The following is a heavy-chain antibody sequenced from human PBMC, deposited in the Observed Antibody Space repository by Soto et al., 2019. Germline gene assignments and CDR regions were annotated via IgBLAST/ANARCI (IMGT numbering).Heavy chain of an antibody. J-gene: IGHJ4*02. V-gene: IGHV4-39*01. CDR1: GGSIYRSGYY. D-gene: IGHD2-15*01. Sequence: PSETLSLTCTVSGGSIYRSGYYWGWIRQPPARGLQWIGNIDYNGVTYSNPSLKSRVTISRDTSKNQFSLKLTSVTAADTALYYCGKVLVGATGHTDSDSWGPGTLVTVSS. CDR3: GKVLVGATGHTDSDS. CDR2: IDYNGVT.